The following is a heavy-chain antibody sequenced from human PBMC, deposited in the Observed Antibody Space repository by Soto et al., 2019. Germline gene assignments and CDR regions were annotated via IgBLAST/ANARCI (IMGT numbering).Heavy chain of an antibody. CDR1: GGTFSSYA. V-gene: IGHV1-69*06. Sequence: QVQLVQSGAEVKKPGSSVKVSCKASGGTFSSYAISWVRQAPGQGLEWMGGIIPIFGTANYAQKFQGRVTMTADKSTSTAYMELRSLRSEDTAVYYCAGWDGGNVQDYYYYGMDVWGQGTTVTVSS. D-gene: IGHD2-15*01. J-gene: IGHJ6*02. CDR3: AGWDGGNVQDYYYYGMDV. CDR2: IIPIFGTA.